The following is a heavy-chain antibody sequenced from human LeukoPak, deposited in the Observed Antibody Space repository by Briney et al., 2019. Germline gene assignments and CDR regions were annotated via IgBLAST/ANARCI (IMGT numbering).Heavy chain of an antibody. Sequence: SGGSLRLSCAASGFTFSSYAMHWVRQAPGKGLEWVAVISYDGSNKYYADSVKGRFTISRDNSKNTLYLQMNSLRAEDTAVYYCAREYSSGWTFDYWGQGTLVTVSS. CDR1: GFTFSSYA. CDR3: AREYSSGWTFDY. CDR2: ISYDGSNK. D-gene: IGHD6-19*01. J-gene: IGHJ4*02. V-gene: IGHV3-30*04.